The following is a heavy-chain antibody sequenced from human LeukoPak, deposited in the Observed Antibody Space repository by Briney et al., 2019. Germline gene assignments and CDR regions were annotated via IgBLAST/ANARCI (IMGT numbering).Heavy chain of an antibody. CDR2: ISGSSGRT. CDR1: GFTLSSFG. D-gene: IGHD3-9*01. Sequence: GGSLRLSCAASGFTLSSFGMSWVRQAPGKGLEWVSAISGSSGRTHYAGAVKGRFTVSRDISKNTVSLQMNRLRADDTAMYHCAKDRFYDILTGYPDYWGQGTLVTVSS. CDR3: AKDRFYDILTGYPDY. J-gene: IGHJ4*02. V-gene: IGHV3-23*01.